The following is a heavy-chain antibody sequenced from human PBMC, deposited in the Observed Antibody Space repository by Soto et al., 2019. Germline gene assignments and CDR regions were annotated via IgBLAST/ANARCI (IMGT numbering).Heavy chain of an antibody. Sequence: GGSLRLSCAASGFTVSSNYMSWVRQAPGKGLEWVSVIYSGGSTYYADSVKGRFTISRDNSKNTLHLQMNSLRAEDTAVYYCARDRFETMVRGVITHIYYYGMDVWGQGTTVTVSS. D-gene: IGHD3-10*01. J-gene: IGHJ6*02. CDR2: IYSGGST. V-gene: IGHV3-53*01. CDR3: ARDRFETMVRGVITHIYYYGMDV. CDR1: GFTVSSNY.